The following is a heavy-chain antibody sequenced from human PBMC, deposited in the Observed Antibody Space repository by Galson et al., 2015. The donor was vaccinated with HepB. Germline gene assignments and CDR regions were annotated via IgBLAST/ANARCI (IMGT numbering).Heavy chain of an antibody. CDR2: IKQDGSEK. J-gene: IGHJ4*02. V-gene: IGHV3-7*01. D-gene: IGHD1-1*01. CDR1: GFTFSSYW. CDR3: ARGYAPDY. Sequence: SLRLSCAASGFTFSSYWMTWVRQTPGKGLECVANIKQDGSEKSYVDSVKGRFTISRDNAKNSLYLQMNSLRVEDTGLYYCARGYAPDYWGQGTLVTVSS.